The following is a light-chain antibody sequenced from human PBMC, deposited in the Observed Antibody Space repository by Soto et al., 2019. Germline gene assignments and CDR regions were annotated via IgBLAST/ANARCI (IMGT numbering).Light chain of an antibody. V-gene: IGKV3-15*01. CDR2: ASS. Sequence: EIVMTQSPATLSVAPGERATLSCRASQSVDINLAWYQQKPGQAPRLLIYASSTRATGIPARFSGSGSGTEFTLTISSLQSEDFAVYYCQQYNNWPRTFGPGTKVDIK. CDR3: QQYNNWPRT. CDR1: QSVDIN. J-gene: IGKJ3*01.